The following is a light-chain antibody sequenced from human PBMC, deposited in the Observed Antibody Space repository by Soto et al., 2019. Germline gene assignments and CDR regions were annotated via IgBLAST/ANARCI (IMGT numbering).Light chain of an antibody. CDR3: QQSYNTPWT. CDR1: QTINTY. V-gene: IGKV1-39*01. J-gene: IGKJ1*01. Sequence: DILMTQSPSSLSASVGDRVTITCRASQTINTYLNWYHHKPGKAPKLLIYAASSLQSGVPSRFSGSGSGTDFTLTISSLQPEDFATYFCQQSYNTPWTFGQGTKVEIK. CDR2: AAS.